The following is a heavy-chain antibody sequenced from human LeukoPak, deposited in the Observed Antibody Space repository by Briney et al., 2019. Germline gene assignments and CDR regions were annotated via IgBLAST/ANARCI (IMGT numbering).Heavy chain of an antibody. Sequence: SETLSLTCTVSGDSISSGNYWGWIRQPPGKGLEWIGSIFHTGSTYFNLSLKSRVTISVDTSKNQFSLRLSSVTAADTAVYYCARDYVRGDYYYYGMDVWGQGTTVTVSS. D-gene: IGHD3-10*02. J-gene: IGHJ6*02. CDR3: ARDYVRGDYYYYGMDV. V-gene: IGHV4-38-2*02. CDR2: IFHTGST. CDR1: GDSISSGNY.